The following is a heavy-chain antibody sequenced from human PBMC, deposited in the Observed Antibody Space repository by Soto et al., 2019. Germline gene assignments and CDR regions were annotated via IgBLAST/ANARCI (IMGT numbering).Heavy chain of an antibody. CDR3: VKGSEEKSD. V-gene: IGHV3-30*18. CDR1: GFLFSSYA. CDR2: ISYDGSNK. J-gene: IGHJ4*02. Sequence: LRLSCAASGFLFSSYAMHWVRQAPGKGLEWVAVISYDGSNKYYADSVQGRFTISRDNSKRTLYLQMNSLRTEDTAVYYCVKGSEEKSDWGQGTLVTVSS.